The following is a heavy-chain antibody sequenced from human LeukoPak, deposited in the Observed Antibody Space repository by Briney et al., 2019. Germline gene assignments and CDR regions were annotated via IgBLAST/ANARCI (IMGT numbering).Heavy chain of an antibody. CDR2: INPNTGGT. V-gene: IGHV1-2*02. D-gene: IGHD2-15*01. CDR3: ARDHRYCSGGSCYSI. Sequence: ASVKVSCKASGYTFSGYYIHWVRQAPGQGLEWMGWINPNTGGTKYAQRFQDRVTMTRDTSISTAYMEVSRLRYDDTAVYYCARDHRYCSGGSCYSIWGQGTLVTVSS. CDR1: GYTFSGYY. J-gene: IGHJ4*02.